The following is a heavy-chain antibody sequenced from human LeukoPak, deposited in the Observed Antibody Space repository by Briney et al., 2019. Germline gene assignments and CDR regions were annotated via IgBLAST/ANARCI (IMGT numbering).Heavy chain of an antibody. CDR2: IHYSGYT. V-gene: IGHV4-61*01. J-gene: IGHJ5*02. Sequence: SETLSLTCTVSGGSVSSGSYHWSWIRQPPGKGLEWIGYIHYSGYTYYNPSLKSRVTISVDTSNNYFSLKLRSVTAADTATYYCARVCGDYVNSFDPWGQGTLVTVSS. CDR3: ARVCGDYVNSFDP. D-gene: IGHD4-17*01. CDR1: GGSVSSGSYH.